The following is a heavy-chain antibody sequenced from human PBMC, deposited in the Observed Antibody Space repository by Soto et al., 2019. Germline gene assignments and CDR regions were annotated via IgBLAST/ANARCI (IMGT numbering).Heavy chain of an antibody. Sequence: QTLSLTCAISGDSVSSNSAAWNWIRQSPSRGLEWLGRTYYRSKWYNDYAVSVKSRITINPDTSKNQFSLQLNSVTPEDTAVYYCARSVGGIAAAGTDWWFDPWGQGTLVTVSS. CDR1: GDSVSSNSAA. J-gene: IGHJ5*02. CDR2: TYYRSKWYN. V-gene: IGHV6-1*01. CDR3: ARSVGGIAAAGTDWWFDP. D-gene: IGHD6-13*01.